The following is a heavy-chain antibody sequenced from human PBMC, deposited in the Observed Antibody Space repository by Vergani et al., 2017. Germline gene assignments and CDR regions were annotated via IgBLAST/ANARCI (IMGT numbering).Heavy chain of an antibody. D-gene: IGHD1-26*01. Sequence: QVQLQESGPGLLKPSETLSLTCAVYGGSFSGYYWSWIRQPPGKGLEWIGEINHSGSTNYNPSLKSRVTISVDTSKNQFSLKLSSVTAADTAVYYCARGWIVGAMRYFDYWGQGTLVTVSS. J-gene: IGHJ4*02. CDR3: ARGWIVGAMRYFDY. V-gene: IGHV4-34*01. CDR1: GGSFSGYY. CDR2: INHSGST.